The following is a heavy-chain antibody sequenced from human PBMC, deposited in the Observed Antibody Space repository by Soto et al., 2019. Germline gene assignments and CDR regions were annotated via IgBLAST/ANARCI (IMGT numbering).Heavy chain of an antibody. D-gene: IGHD3-22*01. J-gene: IGHJ4*02. CDR3: TTVNPYNSDSRGQCY. CDR1: GFTFSNAW. Sequence: EVQLVESGGGLVQPGGSLRLSCAASGFTFSNAWMNWVRQAPGKGLEWIGRIKKRAAGGTADHATPVKGRFTISRDDSKNTQYLQMNSLKAEDSAVYYCTTVNPYNSDSRGQCYWGQGTLVAFSS. V-gene: IGHV3-15*01. CDR2: IKKRAAGGTA.